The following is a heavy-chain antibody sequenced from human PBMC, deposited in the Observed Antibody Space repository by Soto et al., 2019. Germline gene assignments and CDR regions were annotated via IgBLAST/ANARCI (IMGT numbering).Heavy chain of an antibody. CDR1: GGSISSYY. V-gene: IGHV4-4*09. CDR3: ASRSVLGYFFDY. D-gene: IGHD3-10*01. J-gene: IGHJ4*02. Sequence: QVQLQESGPGLVKPSETLSLTCTVSGGSISSYYWSWIRQPPGKGLEWIASGSTNYNPSLKSRVTISVDTSKNQFSLKLSPVTAADTAVYYCASRSVLGYFFDYWGQGTLVTVSS. CDR2: SGST.